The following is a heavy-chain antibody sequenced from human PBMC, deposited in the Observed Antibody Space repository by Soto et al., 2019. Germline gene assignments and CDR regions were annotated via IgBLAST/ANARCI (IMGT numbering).Heavy chain of an antibody. CDR2: ISDSGGST. CDR1: GFTFNNYA. CDR3: AKRSNTPAAMKSPFDY. V-gene: IGHV3-23*01. J-gene: IGHJ4*02. Sequence: EVQLLESGGGLVQPGGGSLRLSCAASGFTFNNYAMSWVRQAPGNVLEWVSTISDSGGSTYYADSVMGRFTISRDNSKNTLYLQMNSLRAEDTAVYYCAKRSNTPAAMKSPFDYWGQGTLVTVSS. D-gene: IGHD2-2*01.